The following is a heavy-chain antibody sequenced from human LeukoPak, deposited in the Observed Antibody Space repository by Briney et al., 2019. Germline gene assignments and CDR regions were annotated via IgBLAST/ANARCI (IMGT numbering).Heavy chain of an antibody. D-gene: IGHD1-26*01. V-gene: IGHV1-69*05. CDR1: GGTFSRYA. J-gene: IGHJ4*02. Sequence: SVKVPCKASGGTFSRYAISWVRQAPGQGLEWMGRIIPIFGTANYAQKFQGSVTITTDESTSTAYMELSSLRSEDTAVYYCARVGDSGSYYLDYWGQGTLVTVSS. CDR2: IIPIFGTA. CDR3: ARVGDSGSYYLDY.